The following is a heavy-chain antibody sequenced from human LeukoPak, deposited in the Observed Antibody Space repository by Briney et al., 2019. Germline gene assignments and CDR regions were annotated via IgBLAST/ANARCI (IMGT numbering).Heavy chain of an antibody. Sequence: PGGSLSLSCAASGFSFSSYRMNWVRQAPGQGLEWVASISINNGYIYYAALVKGRFTNSKDNGENSLHLQMNSLRAEDAAVYYCARDPGPRKSKAFAHWGQGTLVTVSS. CDR2: ISINNGYI. J-gene: IGHJ4*02. D-gene: IGHD4-11*01. CDR1: GFSFSSYR. CDR3: ARDPGPRKSKAFAH. V-gene: IGHV3-21*01.